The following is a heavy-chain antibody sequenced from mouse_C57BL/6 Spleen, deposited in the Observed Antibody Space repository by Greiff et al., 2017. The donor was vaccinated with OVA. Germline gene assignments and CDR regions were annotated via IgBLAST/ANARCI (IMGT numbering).Heavy chain of an antibody. J-gene: IGHJ4*01. CDR1: GFTFSSYA. V-gene: IGHV5-4*03. D-gene: IGHD4-1*01. Sequence: EVMLVESGGGLVKPGGSLKLSCAASGFTFSSYAMSWVRQTPEKRLEWVATISDGGSYTYYPDNVKGRFTISRDNAKNNLYLQMSHLKSEDTAMFYWERGGLGQRDYGGQGTSVPVSS. CDR3: ERGGLGQRDY. CDR2: ISDGGSYT.